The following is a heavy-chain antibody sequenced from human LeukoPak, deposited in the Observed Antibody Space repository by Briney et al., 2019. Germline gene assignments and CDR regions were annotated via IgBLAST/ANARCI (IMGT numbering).Heavy chain of an antibody. J-gene: IGHJ4*02. CDR3: AKDFGLGHYDSTPFDY. CDR1: GFTFSSYG. D-gene: IGHD3-22*01. V-gene: IGHV3-23*01. Sequence: PGGSLRLSCAASGFTFSSYGMSWVRQAPGKGLEWVSAISGSGGSTYCADSVKGRFTISRDNSKNTLYLQMNSTRAEDTAVYYCAKDFGLGHYDSTPFDYWGQGTLVTVSS. CDR2: ISGSGGST.